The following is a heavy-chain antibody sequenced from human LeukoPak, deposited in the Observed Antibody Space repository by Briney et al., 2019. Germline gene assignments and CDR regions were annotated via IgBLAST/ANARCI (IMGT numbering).Heavy chain of an antibody. CDR3: ASTSRGNFDY. CDR1: GFTFSSYA. J-gene: IGHJ4*02. V-gene: IGHV3-23*01. D-gene: IGHD3-10*01. CDR2: ISGSGGST. Sequence: GGSLRLSCAASGFTFSSYAMSWVRQAPGKGLEWVSGISGSGGSTYYADSVKGRFTISRDNAKNSLYLQMNSLRAEDTAVYYCASTSRGNFDYWGQGTLVTVSS.